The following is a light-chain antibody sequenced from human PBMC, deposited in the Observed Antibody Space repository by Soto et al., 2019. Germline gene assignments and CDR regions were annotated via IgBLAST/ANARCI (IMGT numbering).Light chain of an antibody. Sequence: SALTQPPSASGSPGQSVTISCTGTSSDVGGYNYVSWYQQHPGKAPKLMIYEVSKRPSGVPDRFSGSKSGNTASLTVSGLQVEDEADYYCSSYAGSSNWVFGEGTKLTVL. CDR3: SSYAGSSNWV. V-gene: IGLV2-8*01. J-gene: IGLJ3*02. CDR2: EVS. CDR1: SSDVGGYNY.